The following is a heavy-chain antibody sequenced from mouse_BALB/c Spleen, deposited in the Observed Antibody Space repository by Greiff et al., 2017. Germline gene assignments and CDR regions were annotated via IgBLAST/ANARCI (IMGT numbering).Heavy chain of an antibody. V-gene: IGHV5-12-1*01. CDR1: GFAFSSYD. D-gene: IGHD2-10*02. Sequence: EVMLVESGGGLVKPGGSLKLSCAASGFAFSSYDMSWVRQTPEKRLEWVAYISSGGGSTYSPDTVKGRFTISRDNAKNTLYLQMSSLKSEDTAMYYCARHEYDRYYLDYGGQGTTLTVSS. CDR2: ISSGGGST. J-gene: IGHJ2*01. CDR3: ARHEYDRYYLDY.